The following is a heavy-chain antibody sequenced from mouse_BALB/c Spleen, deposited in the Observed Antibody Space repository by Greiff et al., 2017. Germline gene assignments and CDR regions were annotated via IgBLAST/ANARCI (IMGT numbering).Heavy chain of an antibody. CDR3: ARDDRGTSDY. V-gene: IGHV5-6-3*01. J-gene: IGHJ2*01. CDR1: GFTFSSYG. Sequence: EVKLQESGGGLVQPGGSLKLSCAASGFTFSSYGMSWVRQTPDKRLELVATINSNGGSTYYPDSVKGRFTISRDNAKNTLYLQMSSLKSEDTAMYYCARDDRGTSDYWGQGTTLTVSS. CDR2: INSNGGST. D-gene: IGHD1-3*01.